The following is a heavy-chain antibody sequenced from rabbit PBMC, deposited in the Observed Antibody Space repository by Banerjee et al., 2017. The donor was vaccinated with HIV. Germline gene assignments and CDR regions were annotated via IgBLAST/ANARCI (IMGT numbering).Heavy chain of an antibody. J-gene: IGHJ4*01. D-gene: IGHD4-1*01. V-gene: IGHV1S45*01. Sequence: QEQLEESGGDLVKPEGSLTLTCTASGFSFNNRYVMCWVRQAPGKGLEWIACINTSSGVTVYATWAKGRFTISKTSSTTVTLQMTSLTAADTATYFCARDVYRSGWNGDFNLWGPGTLVTVS. CDR3: ARDVYRSGWNGDFNL. CDR1: GFSFNNRYV. CDR2: INTSSGVT.